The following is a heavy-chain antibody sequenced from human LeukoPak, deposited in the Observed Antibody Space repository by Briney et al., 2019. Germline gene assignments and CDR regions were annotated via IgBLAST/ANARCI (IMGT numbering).Heavy chain of an antibody. D-gene: IGHD2-2*02. CDR1: GGSISSSSYY. CDR2: IYYSGST. J-gene: IGHJ4*02. CDR3: ARRKPAAIRRYFDY. Sequence: SETLSLTCTVSGGSISSSSYYWGWIRQPPGKGLEWIGSIYYSGSTYYNPSLKSRVTISVDTSKNQFSLKLSSVTAADTAVYYCARRKPAAIRRYFDYWGQGTLVTVSS. V-gene: IGHV4-39*01.